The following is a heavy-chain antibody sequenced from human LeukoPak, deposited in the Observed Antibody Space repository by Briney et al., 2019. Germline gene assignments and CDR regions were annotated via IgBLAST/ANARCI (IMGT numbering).Heavy chain of an antibody. CDR1: GFTFSSYA. J-gene: IGHJ4*02. D-gene: IGHD5-12*01. CDR2: ISYDGSNK. Sequence: GRSLRLSCAASGFTFSSYAMHWVRQAPGKGLEWVAVISYDGSNKYYADSVKGRFTISRGNSKNTLYLQMNSLRAEDTAVYYCARDRARVFDYGGQGTLVTVS. V-gene: IGHV3-30*04. CDR3: ARDRARVFDY.